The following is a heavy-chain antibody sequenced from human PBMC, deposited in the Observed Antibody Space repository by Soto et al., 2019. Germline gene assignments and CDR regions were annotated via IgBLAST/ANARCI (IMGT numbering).Heavy chain of an antibody. CDR3: ARVLAYCGGDCYFSY. CDR1: GYTFTSYG. D-gene: IGHD2-21*02. V-gene: IGHV1-18*01. J-gene: IGHJ4*02. CDR2: ISAYNGNT. Sequence: ASVKVSCKASGYTFTSYGISWVRQAPGQGLEWMGWISAYNGNTNYAQKLQGRVTMTTDTSTSTAYMELRSLRSDDTAVYCCARVLAYCGGDCYFSYWGQGTLVTVSS.